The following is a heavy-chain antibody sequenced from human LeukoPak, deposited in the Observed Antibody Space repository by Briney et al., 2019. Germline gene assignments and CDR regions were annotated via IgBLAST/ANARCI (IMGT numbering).Heavy chain of an antibody. Sequence: GGSLRLSCAASGFTFSSYWMHWVRQVPGKGLEWVSGISWNSDNIDYADSVKGRFATSRDNAKNSLYLQMNSLRAEDTALYYCAINGGGDSGYGNFDYWGQGTLVTVSS. V-gene: IGHV3-9*01. J-gene: IGHJ4*02. CDR2: ISWNSDNI. CDR3: AINGGGDSGYGNFDY. D-gene: IGHD5-12*01. CDR1: GFTFSSYW.